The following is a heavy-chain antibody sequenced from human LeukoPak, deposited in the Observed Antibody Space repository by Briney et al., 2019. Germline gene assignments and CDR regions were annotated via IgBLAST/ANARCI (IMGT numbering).Heavy chain of an antibody. CDR3: ARDGLNDDFWSGYPR. J-gene: IGHJ4*02. V-gene: IGHV1-46*01. CDR1: GYTFTRYY. Sequence: ASVKVSCKASGYTFTRYYMHWVRQAPGEGLEWMGIINPSGGSTSCAQQFQCRVTMTRDMSTSTVYMELSSLRSEDTAVYYCARDGLNDDFWSGYPRWGQGTLVTVSS. CDR2: INPSGGST. D-gene: IGHD3-3*01.